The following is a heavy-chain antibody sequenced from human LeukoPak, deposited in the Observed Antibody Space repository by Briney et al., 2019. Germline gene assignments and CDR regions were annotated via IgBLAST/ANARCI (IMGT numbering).Heavy chain of an antibody. CDR1: GGTFSSYA. D-gene: IGHD3-3*01. Sequence: SVKVSCKASGGTFSSYAISWVRQAPGQGLEWMGGIIPIFGTANYAQKFQGRVTSTADESTSTAYMELSSLISEDTAVYYCAREFTIFGVAPTIAFDYWGQGTLVTVSS. CDR2: IIPIFGTA. J-gene: IGHJ4*02. V-gene: IGHV1-69*13. CDR3: AREFTIFGVAPTIAFDY.